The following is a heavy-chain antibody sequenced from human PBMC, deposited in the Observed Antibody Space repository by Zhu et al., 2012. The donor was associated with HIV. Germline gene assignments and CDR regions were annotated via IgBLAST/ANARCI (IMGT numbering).Heavy chain of an antibody. D-gene: IGHD6-13*01. J-gene: IGHJ4*02. CDR3: ARHGPGLSSSWYEDY. V-gene: IGHV4-39*01. CDR2: IYYSGST. CDR1: GGSISSSGYY. Sequence: QVQLQESGPGLVKPSETLSLTCTVSGGSISSSGYYWGWIRQPPGKGLEWIGSIYYSGSTYYNPSLKSRVTISVDTSKNQFSLKLSSVTAADTAVYYCARHGPGLSSSWYEDYWGQGNPGHRLL.